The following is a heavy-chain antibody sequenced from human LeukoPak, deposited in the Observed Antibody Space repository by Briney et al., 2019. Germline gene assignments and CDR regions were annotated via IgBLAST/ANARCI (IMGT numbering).Heavy chain of an antibody. CDR1: GDSVPSNTAA. CDR3: AWSGYFKEWFDP. CDR2: TYYRSKWYN. Sequence: SQTLSLTCAISGDSVPSNTAAWNWIRQSPSRGLEWLGRTYYRSKWYNDYAESVKSRISINPDTSKNQFFLHLNSVTPEDTAVYFCAWSGYFKEWFDPWGQGTLVTVPS. J-gene: IGHJ5*02. D-gene: IGHD3-3*01. V-gene: IGHV6-1*01.